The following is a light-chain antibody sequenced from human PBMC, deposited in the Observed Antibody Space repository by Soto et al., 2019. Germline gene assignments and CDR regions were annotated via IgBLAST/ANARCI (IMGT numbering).Light chain of an antibody. V-gene: IGKV1-5*01. J-gene: IGKJ1*01. CDR3: QQYNSYTWT. Sequence: DVQMNQSASTLSASVGDGVTMTCRASQSISSWLAWYQQKPGKAPNLLIHDASSLESGVPSSFSCSGSGTEFTLTICSLQPDDFATYYCQQYNSYTWTFGQGTKVDIK. CDR1: QSISSW. CDR2: DAS.